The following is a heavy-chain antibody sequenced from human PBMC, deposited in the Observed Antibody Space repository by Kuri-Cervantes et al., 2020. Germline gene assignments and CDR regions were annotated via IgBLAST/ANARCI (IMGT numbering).Heavy chain of an antibody. CDR3: ARAWRSRIAFDI. V-gene: IGHV4-34*01. CDR1: GGSFSGYY. CDR2: INHSGST. J-gene: IGHJ3*02. D-gene: IGHD5-24*01. Sequence: GSLRLSCAVYGGSFSGYYWSWIRQPPGKGLEWIGEINHSGSTNYNPSLKSRVTISVDTSKNQFSLKLSSVTAEDTAVYYCARAWRSRIAFDIWGQGTMVTVSS.